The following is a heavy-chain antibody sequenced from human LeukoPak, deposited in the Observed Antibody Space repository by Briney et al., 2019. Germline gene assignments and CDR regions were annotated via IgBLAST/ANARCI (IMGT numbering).Heavy chain of an antibody. CDR1: GFTFSITY. Sequence: PGGSLRLSCTASGFTFSITYMAWVRQAPGKGLEWVSVIYGGGDAYYADSVKGRFTIARDNSKNSLYLQMNSLRADDTAVYYCARVKTGYGSGEFDYWGQGTLVTVSS. CDR2: IYGGGDA. D-gene: IGHD3-10*01. J-gene: IGHJ4*02. CDR3: ARVKTGYGSGEFDY. V-gene: IGHV3-66*01.